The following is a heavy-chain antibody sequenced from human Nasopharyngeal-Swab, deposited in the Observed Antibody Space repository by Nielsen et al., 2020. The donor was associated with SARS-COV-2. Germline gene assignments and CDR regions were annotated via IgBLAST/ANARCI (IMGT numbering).Heavy chain of an antibody. CDR3: TTDPSLLWFGELFYYYGMDV. J-gene: IGHJ6*02. CDR2: IKSKTDGRTT. CDR1: GFTFSNAW. V-gene: IGHV3-15*01. D-gene: IGHD3-10*01. Sequence: GESLKISCAASGFTFSNAWMSWVRQAPGKGLEWVGRIKSKTDGRTTDYAAPVKGRFTISRDDSKNTLYLQMNSLKTEDTAVYYCTTDPSLLWFGELFYYYGMDVWGQGTTVTVSS.